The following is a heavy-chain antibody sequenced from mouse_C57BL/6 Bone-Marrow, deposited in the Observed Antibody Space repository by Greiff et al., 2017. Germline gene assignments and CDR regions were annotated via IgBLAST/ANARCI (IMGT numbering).Heavy chain of an antibody. J-gene: IGHJ1*03. V-gene: IGHV1-64*01. CDR2: IHPNSGST. CDR3: AREGLDCNQGDWYFEV. Sequence: VQLQQPGAELVKPGASVKLSCKASGYTFTSYWMHWVKQRPGQGLEWIGMIHPNSGSTNYNEKFKSKATLTVDKSFSTAYMQLSSLTSEDSAVYYCAREGLDCNQGDWYFEVWGTGTTVTVSS. D-gene: IGHD2-1*01. CDR1: GYTFTSYW.